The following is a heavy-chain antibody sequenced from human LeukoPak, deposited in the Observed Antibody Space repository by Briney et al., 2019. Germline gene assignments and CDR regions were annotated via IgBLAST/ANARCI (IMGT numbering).Heavy chain of an antibody. CDR2: INWNGGST. CDR3: ARGSEKKLRYCDWAPFDY. J-gene: IGHJ4*02. D-gene: IGHD3-9*01. V-gene: IGHV3-20*04. CDR1: GFTFDDYG. Sequence: GGSLRLSCAAPGFTFDDYGVSWVRQAPGKGLEWVSGINWNGGSTGYADSVKGRFTISRDNAKNSLYLQMNSLRAEDTALYYCARGSEKKLRYCDWAPFDYWGQGTLVIVSS.